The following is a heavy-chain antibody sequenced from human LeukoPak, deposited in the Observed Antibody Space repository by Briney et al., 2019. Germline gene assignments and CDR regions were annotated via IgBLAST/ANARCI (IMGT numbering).Heavy chain of an antibody. V-gene: IGHV1-69*04. CDR2: IIPILGIA. CDR3: ASRGSAYYYGSESFDY. D-gene: IGHD3-10*01. Sequence: SVKVSCKASGGTFSSYAISWVRQAPGQGLEWMGRIIPILGIANYAQKFQGRVTITADKSTSTAYMELSSLRSEDTAVYYCASRGSAYYYGSESFDYWGQGTLVTVSS. J-gene: IGHJ4*02. CDR1: GGTFSSYA.